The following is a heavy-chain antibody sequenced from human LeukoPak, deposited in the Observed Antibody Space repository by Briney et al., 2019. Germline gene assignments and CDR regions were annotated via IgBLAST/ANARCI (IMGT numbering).Heavy chain of an antibody. Sequence: GRSLRLSCTASGFTFVNTWMGWVRQAPGKGLEWVGRIKSKTDGGATDYAAPVKGRFTISRDDSESTLFLQMNGLKIEDTALYFCTTAGRGYCTTTTCPHYGMDIWGQGTTVTVSS. V-gene: IGHV3-15*01. CDR1: GFTFVNTW. J-gene: IGHJ6*02. D-gene: IGHD2-2*01. CDR3: TTAGRGYCTTTTCPHYGMDI. CDR2: IKSKTDGGAT.